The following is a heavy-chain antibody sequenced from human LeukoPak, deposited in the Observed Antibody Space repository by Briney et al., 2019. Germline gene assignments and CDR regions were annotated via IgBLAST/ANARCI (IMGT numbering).Heavy chain of an antibody. D-gene: IGHD3-9*01. CDR3: ARGYYDILTGYYSNYYYYGMDV. CDR1: GGSISSYY. J-gene: IGHJ6*02. CDR2: IYTSGST. Sequence: PSETLSLTCTVSGGSISSYYWSWIRQPAGKGLEWIGRIYTSGSTNYNPSLKSRVTMSVDTSKNQFSLKLSSVSAADTAVYCCARGYYDILTGYYSNYYYYGMDVWGQGTTVTVSS. V-gene: IGHV4-4*07.